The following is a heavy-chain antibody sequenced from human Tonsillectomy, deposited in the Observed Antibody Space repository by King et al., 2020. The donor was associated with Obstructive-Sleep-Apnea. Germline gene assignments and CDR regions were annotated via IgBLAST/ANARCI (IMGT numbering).Heavy chain of an antibody. J-gene: IGHJ5*02. Sequence: QLVQSGAEVKKPGASAKVSCKVSGYTLTELSMHWVRQAPGKGLEWMGGFDPEDGETIYAQKFQGRVTMTEDTSTDTAYMELSSLRSEDTAVYYCATRGIYCSGGSCYYRNWFDPWGQGTLVTVSS. CDR1: GYTLTELS. CDR3: ATRGIYCSGGSCYYRNWFDP. D-gene: IGHD2-15*01. CDR2: FDPEDGET. V-gene: IGHV1-24*01.